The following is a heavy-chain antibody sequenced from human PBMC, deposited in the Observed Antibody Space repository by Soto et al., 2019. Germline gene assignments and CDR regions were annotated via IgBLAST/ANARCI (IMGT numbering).Heavy chain of an antibody. CDR1: GYTFTSYD. CDR2: MNPNSGNT. V-gene: IGHV1-8*01. CDR3: ARRTLGPYYYCYYMDV. Sequence: ASVKVSCKASGYTFTSYDINWVRQATGQGLEWMGWMNPNSGNTGYAQKFQGRVTMTRNTSISTAYMELSSLRSEDTAVYYCARRTLGPYYYCYYMDVWGKGTTVTVSS. J-gene: IGHJ6*03.